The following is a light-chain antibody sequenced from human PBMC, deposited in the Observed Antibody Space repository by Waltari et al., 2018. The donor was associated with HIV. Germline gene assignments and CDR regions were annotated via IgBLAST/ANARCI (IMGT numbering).Light chain of an antibody. V-gene: IGLV3-25*03. Sequence: SYDLTQPPSVSVSPGQTARITCSGDALPKQYAYWSQQKPGQAPVLVLYKDSERPSGIPERFSGSSSGTTVTLTISGVQAEDEADYYCQSADSRGTYPVVFGGGTKLTVL. CDR1: ALPKQY. CDR3: QSADSRGTYPVV. J-gene: IGLJ2*01. CDR2: KDS.